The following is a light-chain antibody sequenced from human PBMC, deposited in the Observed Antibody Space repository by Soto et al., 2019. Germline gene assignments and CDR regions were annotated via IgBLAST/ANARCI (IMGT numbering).Light chain of an antibody. CDR2: AAS. J-gene: IGKJ3*01. CDR1: QGIRVD. Sequence: AIQMTQSPSSLSASVGDTVTITCRASQGIRVDLGWYQQKPGKAPKLLIYAASTLQSGVPSRFSGSGSGTDFTLTISSLQPEDFATYYCLQDYNYPFTFGPGTKVDGK. V-gene: IGKV1-6*01. CDR3: LQDYNYPFT.